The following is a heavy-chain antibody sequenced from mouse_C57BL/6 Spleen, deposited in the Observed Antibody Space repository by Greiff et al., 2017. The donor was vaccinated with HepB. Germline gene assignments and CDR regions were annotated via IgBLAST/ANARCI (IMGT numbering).Heavy chain of an antibody. V-gene: IGHV1-18*01. CDR3: ARLDLRGWGAMDY. J-gene: IGHJ4*01. D-gene: IGHD1-1*02. CDR1: GYTFTDYN. Sequence: EVQLQQSGPELVKPGASVKIPCKASGYTFTDYNMDWVKQSHGKSLEWIGDINPNNGGTIYNQKFKGKATLTVDKSSSTAYMELRSLTSEDTAVYYCARLDLRGWGAMDYWGQGTSVTVSS. CDR2: INPNNGGT.